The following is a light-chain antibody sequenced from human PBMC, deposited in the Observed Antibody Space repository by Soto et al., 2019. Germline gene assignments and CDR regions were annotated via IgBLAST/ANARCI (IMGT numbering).Light chain of an antibody. V-gene: IGLV2-14*01. Sequence: RPPSLSGAPGQAITISCTGTSSDIGAYDYVSWFQQHPGKAPKLMISEVNNRPSGVSNRFSGSKSGNTAYLTISGLQVEDEAEYFCFSSTTTSTHVFGTGTKVTVL. J-gene: IGLJ1*01. CDR3: FSSTTTSTHV. CDR1: SSDIGAYDY. CDR2: EVN.